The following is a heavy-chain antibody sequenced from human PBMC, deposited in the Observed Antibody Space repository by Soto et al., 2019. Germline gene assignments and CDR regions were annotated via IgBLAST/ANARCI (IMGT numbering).Heavy chain of an antibody. CDR3: ARVLQQLGREQAFDV. D-gene: IGHD6-13*01. CDR1: GFTFSSYW. V-gene: IGHV3-7*01. CDR2: IKQDGSEK. Sequence: EMQLVESGGGLVQPGGSLRLSCAASGFTFSSYWMTWVRQAPGKGLEWVANIKQDGSEKHYVDSVKGRFTISRYNAKNSLYLQMDSLRGEDTAVYYCARVLQQLGREQAFDVWGQGTMVTVAS. J-gene: IGHJ3*01.